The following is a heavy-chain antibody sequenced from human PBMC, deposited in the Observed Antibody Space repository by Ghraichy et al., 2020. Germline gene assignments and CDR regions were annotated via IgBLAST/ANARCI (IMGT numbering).Heavy chain of an antibody. CDR1: GFTFSNAW. V-gene: IGHV3-15*01. CDR3: TSNPELLWFRDLGY. CDR2: IKTEGDGGTT. Sequence: GGSLRLSCAASGFTFSNAWMSWVRQAPGKGLEWVGHIKTEGDGGTTDYAGPVKGRFTISRDDSKTTVYLQMNSLKTEDTAVYYCTSNPELLWFRDLGYWGQGTLVTVSS. D-gene: IGHD3-10*01. J-gene: IGHJ4*02.